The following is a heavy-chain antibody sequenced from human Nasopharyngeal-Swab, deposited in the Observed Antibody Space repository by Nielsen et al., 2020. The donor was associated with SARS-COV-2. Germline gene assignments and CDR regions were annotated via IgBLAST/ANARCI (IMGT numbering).Heavy chain of an antibody. D-gene: IGHD3-22*01. Sequence: GGSRRLSCAASGSIFTSYNMNWVRQAPAKGLEWVSSISFSSSYIYYADSVKGRFTLSRDNAKKSLYLQMNSLRAEDSAVYYCARSKISPSSYYDSSGYYGSYGMDVWGQGTTVTVSS. V-gene: IGHV3-21*01. CDR2: ISFSSSYI. J-gene: IGHJ6*02. CDR3: ARSKISPSSYYDSSGYYGSYGMDV. CDR1: GSIFTSYN.